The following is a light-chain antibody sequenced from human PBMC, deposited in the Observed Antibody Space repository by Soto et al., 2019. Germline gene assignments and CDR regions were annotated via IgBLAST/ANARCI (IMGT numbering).Light chain of an antibody. CDR2: EVT. V-gene: IGLV2-14*01. J-gene: IGLJ1*01. CDR1: SNDVGGYNF. CDR3: TSLTSIHTDV. Sequence: QSVLTQPASVSGSPGQSITISCTGTSNDVGGYNFVSWYQQHPDKAPRLMIYEVTNRPSGVSDRFSGSKSGNTASLTISGLQAEDEADYYCTSLTSIHTDVFGTGTKVTVL.